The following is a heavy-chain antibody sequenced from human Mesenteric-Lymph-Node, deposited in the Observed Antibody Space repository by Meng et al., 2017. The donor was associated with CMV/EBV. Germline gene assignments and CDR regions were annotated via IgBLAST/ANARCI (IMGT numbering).Heavy chain of an antibody. CDR3: TKGRSGYDFGAFDI. CDR1: RFVFDDYA. D-gene: IGHD5-12*01. Sequence: SLKISCAASRFVFDDYAMHWVRQAPGKGLEWVSGISWNSGSIEYADSVRGRFTSSRDNAKNSLFLQMNSLRPEDTALYYCTKGRSGYDFGAFDIWGQGTMVTVSS. J-gene: IGHJ3*02. V-gene: IGHV3-9*01. CDR2: ISWNSGSI.